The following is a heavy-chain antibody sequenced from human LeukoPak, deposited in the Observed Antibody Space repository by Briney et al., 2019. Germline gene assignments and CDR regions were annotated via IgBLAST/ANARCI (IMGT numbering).Heavy chain of an antibody. CDR2: IYPGDSDT. J-gene: IGHJ5*02. V-gene: IGHV5-51*01. D-gene: IGHD3-9*01. CDR3: ATITTYYDILTGCYTNWFDP. CDR1: GYSFTSYW. Sequence: GESLKISCKGSGYSFTSYWIGWVRQMPGKGLEWMGIIYPGDSDTRYSPSFQGQVTISADKSISTAYLQWSSLKASDTAMYYCATITTYYDILTGCYTNWFDPWGQGTLVTVSS.